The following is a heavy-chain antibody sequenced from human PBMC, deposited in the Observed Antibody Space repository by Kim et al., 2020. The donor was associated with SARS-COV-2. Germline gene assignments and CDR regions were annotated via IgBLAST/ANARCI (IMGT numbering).Heavy chain of an antibody. CDR1: GGTFSSYA. J-gene: IGHJ2*01. D-gene: IGHD4-17*01. V-gene: IGHV1-69*13. CDR2: IIPIFGTA. Sequence: SVKVSCKASGGTFSSYAISWVRQAPGQGLEWMGGIIPIFGTANYAQKFQGRVTITADESTSTAYMELSSLRSEDTAVYYCARELLADYGDYWYFDLWGRGTLVTVSS. CDR3: ARELLADYGDYWYFDL.